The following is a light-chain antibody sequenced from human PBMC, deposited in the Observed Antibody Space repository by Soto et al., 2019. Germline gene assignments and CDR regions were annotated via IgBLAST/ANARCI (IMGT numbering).Light chain of an antibody. CDR2: GAS. V-gene: IGKV3-15*01. J-gene: IGKJ1*01. CDR3: QQYNNWPRT. Sequence: EIVMTQSPATLSVSPGERATLSCRASQSVSSNLAWYQQKPGQAPRLLIYGASTRATGIPATFSGSGSGTEFTLTISSLQSEDFGVYYCQQYNNWPRTFGQGTKV. CDR1: QSVSSN.